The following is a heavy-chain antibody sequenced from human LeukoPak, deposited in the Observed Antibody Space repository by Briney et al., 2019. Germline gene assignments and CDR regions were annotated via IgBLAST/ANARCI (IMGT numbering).Heavy chain of an antibody. J-gene: IGHJ4*02. CDR2: IYHSGST. V-gene: IGHV4-39*07. CDR3: ARILNTNVDY. CDR1: GDSISSSSFH. Sequence: PSETLSLTCTVSGDSISSSSFHWGWIRQPPGKGLEWIGSIYHSGSTYYNPSLKSRVTISVDTSKNRFSLKLNSVTAADTAVYFCARILNTNVDYWGQGALVTVSS.